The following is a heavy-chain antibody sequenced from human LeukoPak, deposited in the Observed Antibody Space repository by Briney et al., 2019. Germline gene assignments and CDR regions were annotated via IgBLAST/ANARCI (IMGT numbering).Heavy chain of an antibody. CDR2: IYYSGST. D-gene: IGHD3-10*01. CDR3: ASSRVDGYYYGSGTPNWFDP. V-gene: IGHV4-59*08. CDR1: GGSISSYY. J-gene: IGHJ5*02. Sequence: SETLSLTCTVSGGSISSYYWSWIRQPPGKGLEWIGYIYYSGSTNYNPSLKSRVTISVDTSKNQFSLKLSSATAADTAVYYCASSRVDGYYYGSGTPNWFDPWGQGTLVTVSS.